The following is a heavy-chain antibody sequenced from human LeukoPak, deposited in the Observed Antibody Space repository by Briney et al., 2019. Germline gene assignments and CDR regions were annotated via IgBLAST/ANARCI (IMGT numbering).Heavy chain of an antibody. CDR2: ISGSGGST. CDR3: AKLGGYDLDY. J-gene: IGHJ4*02. CDR1: GFTFSSYA. V-gene: IGHV3-23*01. Sequence: GGSLRLSCAASGFTFSSYAVSWIRQAPGKGLEWVSAISGSGGSTYYADSVKGRFTISRDNSKNTLYLQMNSLRAEDTAVYYCAKLGGYDLDYWGQGTLVTVSS. D-gene: IGHD5-12*01.